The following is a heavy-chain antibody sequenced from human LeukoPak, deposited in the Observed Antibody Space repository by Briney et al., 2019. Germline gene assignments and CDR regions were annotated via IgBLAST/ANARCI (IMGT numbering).Heavy chain of an antibody. Sequence: SETLSLTCTVSGGSISSSSYYWGWIRQPPGKGLEWIGSIYYSGSTYYNPSLKSRVTISVDTSKNQFSLKLSSVTAADTAVYYCARAKKLLQCGGDCLFDYWGQGTLVTVSS. CDR2: IYYSGST. V-gene: IGHV4-39*07. D-gene: IGHD2-21*02. CDR1: GGSISSSSYY. J-gene: IGHJ4*02. CDR3: ARAKKLLQCGGDCLFDY.